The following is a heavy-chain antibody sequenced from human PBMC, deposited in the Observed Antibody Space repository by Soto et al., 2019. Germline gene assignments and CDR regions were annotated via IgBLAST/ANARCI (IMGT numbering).Heavy chain of an antibody. CDR2: IWYDGSNK. CDR3: ARDHDILTGYYYYYGMDV. V-gene: IGHV3-33*01. J-gene: IGHJ6*02. CDR1: GFTFSSYG. D-gene: IGHD3-9*01. Sequence: QVQLVESGGGVVQPGRSLRLSCAASGFTFSSYGMHWVRQAPGKGLEWVAVIWYDGSNKYYADSVKGRFTISRDNSKTTLYLQMNSLRAEDTAVYYCARDHDILTGYYYYYGMDVWGQGTTVTVSS.